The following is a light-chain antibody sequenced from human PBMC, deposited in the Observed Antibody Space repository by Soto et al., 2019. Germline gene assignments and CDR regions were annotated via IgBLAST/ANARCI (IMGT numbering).Light chain of an antibody. V-gene: IGKV1-5*01. J-gene: IGKJ1*01. CDR3: QQYNGYSTWT. Sequence: DIQMTQSPASLSASVGDRVTITCRASQSISKDLNWYQQKPGEAPMLLIYDASTLQGGVPSRFSGSRSGTEFTLTISSLQPDDFATYYCQQYNGYSTWTFGQGTKVDI. CDR2: DAS. CDR1: QSISKD.